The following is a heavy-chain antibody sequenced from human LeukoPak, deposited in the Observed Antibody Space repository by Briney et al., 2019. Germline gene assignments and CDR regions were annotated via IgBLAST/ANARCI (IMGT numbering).Heavy chain of an antibody. CDR3: ARYSSDTGFDY. Sequence: AAVNVSCTASGYTFTIYYTHWVRQAPGQGLEWMGIINPSGGSTSYSQKFQGRVTMTRDTSTRTVYMELSSLRSEDTAVYYCARYSSDTGFDYWGQGTLVTVSS. CDR1: GYTFTIYY. V-gene: IGHV1-46*01. CDR2: INPSGGST. D-gene: IGHD6-19*01. J-gene: IGHJ4*02.